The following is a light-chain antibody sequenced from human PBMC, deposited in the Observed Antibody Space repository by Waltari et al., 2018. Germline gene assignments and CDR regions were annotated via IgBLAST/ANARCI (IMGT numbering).Light chain of an antibody. Sequence: DIQMTQSPSTLSASVGDRVTITCRASQSISNWLAWYQQKPGKAPKVLIYKSFTLQSGVPSRFSGSGSETEFSLTISSLQPDDFATYYCQQYNIWPYTFCQGTTLEI. J-gene: IGKJ2*01. CDR2: KSF. CDR1: QSISNW. CDR3: QQYNIWPYT. V-gene: IGKV1-5*03.